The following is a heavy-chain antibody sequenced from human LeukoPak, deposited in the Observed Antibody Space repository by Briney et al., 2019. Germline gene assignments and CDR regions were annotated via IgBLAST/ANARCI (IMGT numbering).Heavy chain of an antibody. D-gene: IGHD1-7*01. Sequence: ASVKVSCTASGGTISNLAVSWVRQAPGQGLEWMGGMLPGVSTPNYPQKSQGRVTITTDESTSTAYMELSGLTSEDTAVYYCASRSAAGTKITWWPLDFWGQGTPVTVSS. V-gene: IGHV1-69*05. CDR1: GGTISNLA. CDR3: ASRSAAGTKITWWPLDF. CDR2: MLPGVSTP. J-gene: IGHJ4*02.